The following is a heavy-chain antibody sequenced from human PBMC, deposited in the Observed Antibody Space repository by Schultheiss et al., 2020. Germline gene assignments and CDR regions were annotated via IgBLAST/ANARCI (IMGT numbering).Heavy chain of an antibody. V-gene: IGHV2-26*01. Sequence: SGPTLVKPTETLTLTCTVSGFSLSNARMGVSWIRQPPGKALEWLAHIFSNDEKSYSTSLKSRLTISKDTSKSQVVLTMTNMDPVDTATYYCAHRRGATHEFDYWGQGTLVTVSS. CDR2: IFSNDEK. CDR3: AHRRGATHEFDY. J-gene: IGHJ4*02. CDR1: GFSLSNARMG. D-gene: IGHD3-10*01.